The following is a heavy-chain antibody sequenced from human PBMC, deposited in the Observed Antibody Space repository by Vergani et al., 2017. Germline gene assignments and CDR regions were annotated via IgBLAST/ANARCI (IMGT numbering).Heavy chain of an antibody. D-gene: IGHD1-26*01. CDR2: IWYDGSNK. V-gene: IGHV3-33*01. Sequence: QVQLVESGGGVVQPGRSLRLSCAASGFTFSSYGMHWVRQAPGKGLEWVAVIWYDGSNKYYADSVKGRFTISRDNAKNSLYLQMNSLRAEDTAVYYCARGHHGQIVGATDYWGQGTLVTVSS. CDR1: GFTFSSYG. J-gene: IGHJ4*02. CDR3: ARGHHGQIVGATDY.